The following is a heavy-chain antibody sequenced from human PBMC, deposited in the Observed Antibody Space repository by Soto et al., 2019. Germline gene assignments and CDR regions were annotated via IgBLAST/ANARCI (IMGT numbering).Heavy chain of an antibody. Sequence: ASVKVSCKASGYTFTSYGISWVRQAPGQGLEWMGWISAYNGNTNYAQKLQGRVTMTTDTSTSTAYMELRSLRSDDTAVYYCGRDVQSIAVAGGEDAFDIWGQGTMVTVSS. CDR1: GYTFTSYG. CDR2: ISAYNGNT. D-gene: IGHD6-19*01. V-gene: IGHV1-18*01. J-gene: IGHJ3*02. CDR3: GRDVQSIAVAGGEDAFDI.